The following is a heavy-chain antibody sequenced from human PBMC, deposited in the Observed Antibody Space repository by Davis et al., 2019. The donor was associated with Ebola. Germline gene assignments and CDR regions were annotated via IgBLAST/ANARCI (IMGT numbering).Heavy chain of an antibody. D-gene: IGHD2-21*02. CDR2: INPHNGNT. CDR1: GYTYNSYS. J-gene: IGHJ4*02. V-gene: IGHV1-18*01. Sequence: ASVKVSCKTSGYTYNSYSISWVRQAPGQGLEWMGWINPHNGNTNYAQNVQGRVTMTTDTSTSTAYMEVGSLRSDDTAVYYCAITAEAGHYFDYWGQGTLVTVSS. CDR3: AITAEAGHYFDY.